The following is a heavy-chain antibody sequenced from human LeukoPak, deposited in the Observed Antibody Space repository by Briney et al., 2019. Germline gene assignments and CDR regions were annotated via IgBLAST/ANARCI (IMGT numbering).Heavy chain of an antibody. CDR1: GGSTISSNYY. J-gene: IGHJ4*02. CDR2: IYQSGSGSS. CDR3: ASTLRFLPYRRFDY. Sequence: PSETLSLTCSVSGGSTISSNYYWGWIRHPPGKGLEWIGSIYQSGSGSSYYHPSLKSRVTISGDTSKNQFFLRLSSVTAADTAVYYCASTLRFLPYRRFDYWGQGTLVTVPS. V-gene: IGHV4-39*01. D-gene: IGHD3-3*01.